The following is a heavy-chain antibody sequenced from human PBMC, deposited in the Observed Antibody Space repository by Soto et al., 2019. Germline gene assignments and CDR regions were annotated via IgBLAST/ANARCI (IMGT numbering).Heavy chain of an antibody. D-gene: IGHD3-9*01. J-gene: IGHJ6*02. Sequence: GESLKISCEASGYSFTSYWIGWVRQMPGKGLEWMGIIHPGDSDTKYSPSFQGQVTISVDKSITTAYLQWSSLKASDTAMYYCARTQGPEVPATFEYYYFSGMDVWGQGTTVTVSS. CDR2: IHPGDSDT. CDR1: GYSFTSYW. V-gene: IGHV5-51*01. CDR3: ARTQGPEVPATFEYYYFSGMDV.